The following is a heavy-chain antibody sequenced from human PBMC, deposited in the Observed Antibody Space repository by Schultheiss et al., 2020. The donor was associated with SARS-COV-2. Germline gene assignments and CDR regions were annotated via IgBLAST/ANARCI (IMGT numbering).Heavy chain of an antibody. Sequence: GGSLRLSCAASGFTFSSYGMHWVRQAPGKGLEWVAVISYDGSNKYYADSVKGRFTISRDNSKNTLYLLMNSLRAEDTAVYYCAKGRLRITIFGVVIIPTFDYWGQGTLVTVSS. CDR1: GFTFSSYG. CDR3: AKGRLRITIFGVVIIPTFDY. CDR2: ISYDGSNK. V-gene: IGHV3-30*18. D-gene: IGHD3-3*01. J-gene: IGHJ4*02.